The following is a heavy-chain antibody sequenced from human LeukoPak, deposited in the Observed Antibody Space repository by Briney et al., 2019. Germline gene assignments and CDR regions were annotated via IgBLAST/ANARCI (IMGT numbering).Heavy chain of an antibody. CDR3: VKSGGYATAIRYFDL. CDR2: ISWNSGDI. Sequence: GGSLRLSCAASGFSFGGYALHWVRQAPGKGLEWVASISWNSGDIVHADSVKGRFTISRDNAKNSLYLQMNSLRTEDTALYYCVKSGGYATAIRYFDLWGRGTLVTVSS. V-gene: IGHV3-9*01. CDR1: GFSFGGYA. J-gene: IGHJ2*01. D-gene: IGHD2-21*02.